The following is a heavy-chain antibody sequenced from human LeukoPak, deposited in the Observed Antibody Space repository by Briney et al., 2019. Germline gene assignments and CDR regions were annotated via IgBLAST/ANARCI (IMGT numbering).Heavy chain of an antibody. J-gene: IGHJ4*02. CDR3: ARGGFWSGYQVDY. D-gene: IGHD3-3*01. Sequence: ASVKVSCKASGYTFTGYYMHWVRRAPGQGLEWMGWINPNSGGTNYAQKFQGWVTMTRDTSISTAYMELSRLRSDDTAVYYCARGGFWSGYQVDYWGQGTLVTVSS. CDR1: GYTFTGYY. CDR2: INPNSGGT. V-gene: IGHV1-2*04.